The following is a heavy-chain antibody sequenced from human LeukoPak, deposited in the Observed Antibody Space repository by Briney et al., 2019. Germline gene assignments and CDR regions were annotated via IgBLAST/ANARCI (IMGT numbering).Heavy chain of an antibody. CDR2: IYYSGST. J-gene: IGHJ3*02. CDR1: GGSISSYY. V-gene: IGHV4-59*01. CDR3: ARVIAVAGAFNAFDI. Sequence: PSETLSLTCTVSGGSISSYYWSWIRQPPGEGLEWIGYIYYSGSTNYNPSLKSRVTISVDTSKNQFSLKLSSVTAADTAVYYCARVIAVAGAFNAFDIWGQGTMVTVSS. D-gene: IGHD6-19*01.